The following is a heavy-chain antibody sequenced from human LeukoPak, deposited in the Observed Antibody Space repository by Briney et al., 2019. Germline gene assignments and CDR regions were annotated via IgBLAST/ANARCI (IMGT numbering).Heavy chain of an antibody. D-gene: IGHD2-2*02. V-gene: IGHV4-39*01. Sequence: PSETLSLTCTVSGGSISSSSYYWGWIRQPPGKGLEWIGSIYYSGSTYYNPSLKSRVTISVDTSKNQFSLKLSSVTAADTAVYYCARKPGLPHQLLYGWFDPWGQGTLVTVSS. CDR1: GGSISSSSYY. CDR2: IYYSGST. CDR3: ARKPGLPHQLLYGWFDP. J-gene: IGHJ5*02.